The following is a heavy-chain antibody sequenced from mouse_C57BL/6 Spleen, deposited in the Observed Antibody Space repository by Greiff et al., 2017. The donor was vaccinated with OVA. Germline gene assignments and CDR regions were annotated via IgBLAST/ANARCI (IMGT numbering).Heavy chain of an antibody. V-gene: IGHV1-59*01. J-gene: IGHJ3*01. CDR1: GYTFTSYW. D-gene: IGHD4-1*01. Sequence: QVQLQQPGAELVRPGPSVKLSCKASGYTFTSYWMHWVKQRPGQGLEWIGVIDPSDSYTNYNQKFKGKATLTVDTSSSTAYMQLSSLTSEDSAVYYCARSGTMPWFAYWGQGTLVTVSA. CDR2: IDPSDSYT. CDR3: ARSGTMPWFAY.